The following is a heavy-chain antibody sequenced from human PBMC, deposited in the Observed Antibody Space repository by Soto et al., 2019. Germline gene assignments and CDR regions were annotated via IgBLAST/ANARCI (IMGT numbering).Heavy chain of an antibody. CDR3: AREAPPYYDILTGYYRPQYVDY. Sequence: SETLSLTCAVYGGSFSGYYWSWIRQPPGKGLEWIGEINHSGSTNYNPSLKSRVTISVDTSKNQFSLKLSSVTAADTAVYYCAREAPPYYDILTGYYRPQYVDYWGQGTLVTVSS. J-gene: IGHJ4*02. CDR1: GGSFSGYY. V-gene: IGHV4-34*01. CDR2: INHSGST. D-gene: IGHD3-9*01.